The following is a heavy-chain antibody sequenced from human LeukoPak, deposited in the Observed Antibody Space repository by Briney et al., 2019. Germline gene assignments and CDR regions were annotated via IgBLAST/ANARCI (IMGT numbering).Heavy chain of an antibody. Sequence: ASVKVSFKASGYTFTIYGISWVRQAPGQGLEWMGWISAYNGNTNYAQKLQGRVTMTTDTSTSTAYMELSSLRSEDTAVYYCAAPSGGATDSGAFDIWGQGTMVTVSS. D-gene: IGHD1-26*01. CDR2: ISAYNGNT. CDR1: GYTFTIYG. J-gene: IGHJ3*02. CDR3: AAPSGGATDSGAFDI. V-gene: IGHV1-18*01.